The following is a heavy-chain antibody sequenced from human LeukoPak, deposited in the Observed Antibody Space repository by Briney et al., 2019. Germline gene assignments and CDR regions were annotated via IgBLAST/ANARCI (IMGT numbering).Heavy chain of an antibody. CDR3: AHSTTVLHYYFDY. D-gene: IGHD4-17*01. J-gene: IGHJ4*02. Sequence: TLSLTCAVSGGSISSSNWWSWVRQPPGKALEWLALIYWDDDKRYSPSLKSRLTITKDTSKNQVVLTMTNMDPVDTATYYCAHSTTVLHYYFDYWGQGTLVTVSS. CDR2: IYWDDDK. V-gene: IGHV2-5*08. CDR1: GGSISSSNW.